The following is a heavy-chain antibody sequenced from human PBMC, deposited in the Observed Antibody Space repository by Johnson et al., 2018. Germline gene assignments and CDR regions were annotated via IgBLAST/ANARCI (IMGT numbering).Heavy chain of an antibody. CDR2: ISSSFRTI. J-gene: IGHJ6*02. Sequence: VQSGGFLRLXCAAXGFXFSAYNMNWVRQAPGKGLEWISYISSSFRTISYADSVKGRFTISRDNAKNSLYLQMNSLRDEDTAVYYCLRSFDYYGMDVWGQGTTVTVSS. D-gene: IGHD3-9*01. V-gene: IGHV3-48*02. CDR1: GFXFSAYN. CDR3: LRSFDYYGMDV.